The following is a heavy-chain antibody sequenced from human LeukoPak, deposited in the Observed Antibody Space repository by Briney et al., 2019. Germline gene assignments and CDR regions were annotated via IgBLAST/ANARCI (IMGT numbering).Heavy chain of an antibody. Sequence: SETLSLTCTVSGGSVSSYYWSWIRQPPGKGLEWIGYINYSGSTIYNPSLKSRVTISVDTSKNQFSLKLSSVTAADTAVYYCARDARGDYDFWSGYYTPANWFYPWGQGTLVTVSS. CDR1: GGSVSSYY. D-gene: IGHD3-3*01. V-gene: IGHV4-59*02. J-gene: IGHJ5*02. CDR2: INYSGST. CDR3: ARDARGDYDFWSGYYTPANWFYP.